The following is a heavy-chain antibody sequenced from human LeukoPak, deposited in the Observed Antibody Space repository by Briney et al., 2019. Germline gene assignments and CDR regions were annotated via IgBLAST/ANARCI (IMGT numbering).Heavy chain of an antibody. Sequence: GGSLRLPCAASGFTFSTYWMSWVRQAPGKGLEWVANIKQDGSEKYYLDSVKGRSTISRDNAKNSLYLQMNSLRAEDTAVYFCTREAAAGIDYWGQGTLVTVSS. V-gene: IGHV3-7*01. D-gene: IGHD6-13*01. J-gene: IGHJ4*02. CDR2: IKQDGSEK. CDR1: GFTFSTYW. CDR3: TREAAAGIDY.